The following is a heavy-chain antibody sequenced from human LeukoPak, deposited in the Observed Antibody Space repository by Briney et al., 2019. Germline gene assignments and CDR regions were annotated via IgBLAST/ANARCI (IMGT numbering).Heavy chain of an antibody. D-gene: IGHD1-26*01. CDR3: AASGIRGATWYFDL. V-gene: IGHV1-58*01. CDR2: IVVGSGNT. CDR1: GFTFTSSA. J-gene: IGHJ2*01. Sequence: ASVKVSCKASGFTFTSSAVQWVRQARGQRLEWIGWIVVGSGNTNYAQKFQERVTITRDMSTSTAYMELSSLRSEDTAVYYCAASGIRGATWYFDLWGRGTLVTVSS.